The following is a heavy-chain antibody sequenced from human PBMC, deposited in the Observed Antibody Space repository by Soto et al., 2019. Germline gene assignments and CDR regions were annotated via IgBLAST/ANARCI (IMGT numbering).Heavy chain of an antibody. CDR2: IYYSGST. CDR1: GGSISSYY. V-gene: IGHV4-59*01. D-gene: IGHD6-6*01. CDR3: ARVSPGSSSYFDY. Sequence: SETLSLTCTVSGGSISSYYWSWIRQPPGKGMEWIGYIYYSGSTNYNPSLKSRVTISVDTSKNQFSLKLSSVTAADTAVYYCARVSPGSSSYFDYWGQGTLITVSS. J-gene: IGHJ4*02.